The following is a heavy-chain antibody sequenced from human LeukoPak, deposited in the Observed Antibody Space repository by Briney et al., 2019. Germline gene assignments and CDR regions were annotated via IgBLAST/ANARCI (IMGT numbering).Heavy chain of an antibody. D-gene: IGHD5-24*01. Sequence: GGSLRLSCAASGFTFSSYEMNWVRQAPGKGLEWVSAISGSGGSTYYADSVKGRFTISRDNSKNTLYLQMNSLRAEDTAVYYCAKGVGDGYKTYYFDYWGQGTLVTVSS. CDR2: ISGSGGST. V-gene: IGHV3-23*01. J-gene: IGHJ4*02. CDR1: GFTFSSYE. CDR3: AKGVGDGYKTYYFDY.